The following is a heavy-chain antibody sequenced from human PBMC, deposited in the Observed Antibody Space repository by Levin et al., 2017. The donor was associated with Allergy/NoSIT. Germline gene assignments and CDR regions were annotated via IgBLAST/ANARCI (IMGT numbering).Heavy chain of an antibody. CDR3: ATRSARGLYYFDY. CDR1: GFSFSTSA. CDR2: LTSTGGSA. D-gene: IGHD3-10*01. Sequence: GESLKISCAASGFSFSTSAMSWVRQAPGKGLEWVSSLTSTGGSAYYADSVQGRFTISRDNSKNTLYLQIYSLRAEDTAVYYCATRSARGLYYFDYWGQGTLVTVSS. J-gene: IGHJ4*02. V-gene: IGHV3-23*01.